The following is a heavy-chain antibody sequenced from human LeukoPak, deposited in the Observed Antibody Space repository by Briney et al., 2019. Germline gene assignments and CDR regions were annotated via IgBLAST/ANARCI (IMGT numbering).Heavy chain of an antibody. Sequence: GGSLRLSCAASGFTFSSYWMSWVRQAPGKGLVWVANIKQDGSEKYYVDSVKGRFTISRDNAKNSLYLQMNSLRAEDTAVYYCARVGYCSSTSCSEFDYWGQGTLVTVSS. CDR3: ARVGYCSSTSCSEFDY. J-gene: IGHJ4*02. CDR2: IKQDGSEK. CDR1: GFTFSSYW. V-gene: IGHV3-7*01. D-gene: IGHD2-2*01.